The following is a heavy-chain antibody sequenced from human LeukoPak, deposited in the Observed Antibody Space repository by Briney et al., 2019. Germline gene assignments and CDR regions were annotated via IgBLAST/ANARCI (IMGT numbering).Heavy chain of an antibody. J-gene: IGHJ4*02. CDR3: SGRRTGGFDY. V-gene: IGHV3-74*01. D-gene: IGHD3-10*01. CDR2: INSDGSST. CDR1: GFAFSSYW. Sequence: PGGSLRLSCAASGFAFSSYWMHWVRQAPGKGLVWVSRINSDGSSTSYADSVKGRFTISRDNAKNTLYLQMNSLRTEDTAVYYCSGRRTGGFDYWGQGTLVTVSS.